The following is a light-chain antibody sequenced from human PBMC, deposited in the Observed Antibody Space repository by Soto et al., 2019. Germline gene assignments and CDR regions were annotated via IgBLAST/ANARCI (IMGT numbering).Light chain of an antibody. CDR1: QIISSW. CDR3: QQYNSYSEIT. Sequence: DIQMTQSPSTLSASEGDRVTITCRASQIISSWLARYQQKPGKAPKLLIYDAPSLESGVPSRFSGSGSGTEFTLTISSRQPDDFATYYCQQYNSYSEITFGQGTRLEI. CDR2: DAP. J-gene: IGKJ5*01. V-gene: IGKV1-5*01.